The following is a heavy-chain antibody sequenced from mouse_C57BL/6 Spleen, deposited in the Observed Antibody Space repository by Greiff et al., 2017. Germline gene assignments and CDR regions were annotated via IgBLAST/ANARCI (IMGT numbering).Heavy chain of an antibody. CDR3: AKNAPYYGSSYGLYFDY. D-gene: IGHD1-1*01. J-gene: IGHJ2*01. CDR2: IWRGGST. Sequence: QVQLKESGPGLVQPSQSLSITCTVSGFSLTSYGVHWVCQSPGKGLEWLGVIWRGGSTDYNAAFMSRLSITKDNSKSQVFFKMNSLQADDTAIYYCAKNAPYYGSSYGLYFDYWGQGTTLTVSS. CDR1: GFSLTSYG. V-gene: IGHV2-5*01.